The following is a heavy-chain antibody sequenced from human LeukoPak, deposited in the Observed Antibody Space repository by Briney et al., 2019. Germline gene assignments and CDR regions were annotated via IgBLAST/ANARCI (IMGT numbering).Heavy chain of an antibody. CDR3: AKARSDYYDSSDPFDY. D-gene: IGHD3-22*01. CDR1: RFTFSSYA. Sequence: GGSLRLSCAVSRFTFSSYAMRWVRHAPGRGLEWVSAISGRGGNTFYADSGKGRLTISRENSKNTLYLQMNSLRAEDTAVYYCAKARSDYYDSSDPFDYWGQGTLVTVSS. J-gene: IGHJ4*02. CDR2: ISGRGGNT. V-gene: IGHV3-23*01.